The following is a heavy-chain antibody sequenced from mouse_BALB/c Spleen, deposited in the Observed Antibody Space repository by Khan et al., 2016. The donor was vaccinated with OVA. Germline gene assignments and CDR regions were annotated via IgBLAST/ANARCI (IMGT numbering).Heavy chain of an antibody. V-gene: IGHV2-5*01. J-gene: IGHJ1*01. CDR1: GFSLTSYG. Sequence: VELVESGPGLVQPSQSLSITCTVTGFSLTSYGVHWVRQSPGKGLEWLGVIWRGGSTDYNAAFMSRLSITKDNSKSQVFFKMNSLQADDTAIYXCAKLTDPYWYFDVWGAGTTVTVSS. CDR3: AKLTDPYWYFDV. CDR2: IWRGGST. D-gene: IGHD4-1*01.